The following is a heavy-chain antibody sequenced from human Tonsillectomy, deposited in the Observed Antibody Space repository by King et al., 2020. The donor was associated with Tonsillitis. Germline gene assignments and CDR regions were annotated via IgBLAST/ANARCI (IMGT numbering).Heavy chain of an antibody. CDR2: IWYDGSNK. CDR1: GFTFSSYD. Sequence: VQLVESGGGVVQPGRSLRLSCAASGFTFSSYDMHWVRQAPGKGLEWVAVIWYDGSNKYYADSMKGRFTISRDNSKNTLYLQMNSLRAEDTAGYYCAREQNLGGYYSMDVDYWGQGTLVTVSS. J-gene: IGHJ4*02. V-gene: IGHV3-33*08. D-gene: IGHD2-2*01. CDR3: AREQNLGGYYSMDVDY.